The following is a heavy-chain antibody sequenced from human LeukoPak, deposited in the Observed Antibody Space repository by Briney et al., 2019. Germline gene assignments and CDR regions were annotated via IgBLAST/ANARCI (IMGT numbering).Heavy chain of an antibody. CDR3: ARVRSAAAVDY. Sequence: GGSLRLSCAASGFTFSSYWMHWVRQAPGRGLVWVSRINNDGSSTSYADSVKGRFTISRDNAKNTLHLQMNSLRAEDTAVYYCARVRSAAAVDYWGQGTLVSVSS. CDR1: GFTFSSYW. CDR2: INNDGSST. V-gene: IGHV3-74*01. J-gene: IGHJ4*02.